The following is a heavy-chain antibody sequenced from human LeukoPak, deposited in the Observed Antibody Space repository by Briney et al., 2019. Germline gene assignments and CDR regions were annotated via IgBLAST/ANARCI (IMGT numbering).Heavy chain of an antibody. V-gene: IGHV5-51*01. Sequence: GESLKISCKGSGYSFTTYWIGWVRQMPGKGLEWMGIIYPSDSDTRYSPSFQGQVTISADKSISTAYLQWSSLKASDTAMYYCARHYYYDSSGYYYVDAFDIWGQGTMVTVSS. CDR3: ARHYYYDSSGYYYVDAFDI. CDR2: IYPSDSDT. D-gene: IGHD3-22*01. J-gene: IGHJ3*02. CDR1: GYSFTTYW.